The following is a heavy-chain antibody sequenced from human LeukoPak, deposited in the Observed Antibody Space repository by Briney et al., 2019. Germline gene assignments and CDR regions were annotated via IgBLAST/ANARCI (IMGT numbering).Heavy chain of an antibody. CDR2: ITGDGTTT. CDR1: GFTFSSNA. V-gene: IGHV3-21*01. CDR3: ARAEDHDAFDI. J-gene: IGHJ3*02. Sequence: GGSLRLSCVASGFTFSSNAMTWVRQAPGKGLECVSAITGDGTTTYYADSVRGRFTISRDNAKNSLYLQMNSLRAEDTAVYYCARAEDHDAFDIWGQGTMVTVSS.